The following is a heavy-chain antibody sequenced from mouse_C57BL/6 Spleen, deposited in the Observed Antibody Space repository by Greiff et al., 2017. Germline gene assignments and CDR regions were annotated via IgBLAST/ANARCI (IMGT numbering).Heavy chain of an antibody. V-gene: IGHV1-50*01. CDR3: ARRRASGDY. CDR1: GYTFTSYW. CDR2: IDPSDSYT. J-gene: IGHJ2*01. Sequence: QVQLQQPGAELVKPGASVKLSCKASGYTFTSYWMQWVKQRPGQGLEWIGEIDPSDSYTKYNQKFKGKATVTVDTSSIPSYMQLSSLTSANSAVYYCARRRASGDYWGQGTTLTVSS. D-gene: IGHD3-3*01.